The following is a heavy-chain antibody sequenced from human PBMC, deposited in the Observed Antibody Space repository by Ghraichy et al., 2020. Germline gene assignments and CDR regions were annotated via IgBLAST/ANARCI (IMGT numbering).Heavy chain of an antibody. CDR3: AKEGLKVVPAARPVSYYYYGMDV. J-gene: IGHJ6*02. CDR1: GFTFDDYA. D-gene: IGHD2-2*01. V-gene: IGHV3-9*01. CDR2: ISWNSGSI. Sequence: LRLSCAASGFTFDDYAMHWVRQAPGKGLEWVSGISWNSGSIGYADSVKGRFTISRDNAKNSLYLQMNSLRAEDTALYYCAKEGLKVVPAARPVSYYYYGMDVWGQGTTVTVSS.